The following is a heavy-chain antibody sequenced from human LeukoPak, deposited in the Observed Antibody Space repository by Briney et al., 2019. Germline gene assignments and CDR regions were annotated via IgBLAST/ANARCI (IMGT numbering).Heavy chain of an antibody. Sequence: GESLKISCKGYGYSLSYYCIDLVRQMPGKGLEWMGVMYPGGSDIRYSPSFQGQITISADKSIVTAYLQWSRLKASDSAMYYCASRTGSYYPFDAWGQGTLVTASS. CDR2: MYPGGSDI. CDR1: GYSLSYYC. D-gene: IGHD1-26*01. CDR3: ASRTGSYYPFDA. J-gene: IGHJ4*02. V-gene: IGHV5-51*01.